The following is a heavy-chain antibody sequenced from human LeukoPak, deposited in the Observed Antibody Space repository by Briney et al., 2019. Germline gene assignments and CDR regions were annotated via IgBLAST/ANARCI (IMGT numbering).Heavy chain of an antibody. Sequence: AASVKVSCKASGGTFSSYAISWVRQAPGQGLEWMGRIIPILGIANYAQKFQGRVTITADKSTSTAYMELSSLRSEDTAVYYCARETCIGTCIVVVPAAIFNWFDPWGQGTLVTVSS. CDR1: GGTFSSYA. CDR2: IIPILGIA. D-gene: IGHD2-2*01. J-gene: IGHJ5*02. CDR3: ARETCIGTCIVVVPAAIFNWFDP. V-gene: IGHV1-69*04.